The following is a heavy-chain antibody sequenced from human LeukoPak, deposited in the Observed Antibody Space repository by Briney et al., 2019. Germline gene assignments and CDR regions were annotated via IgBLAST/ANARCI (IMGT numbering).Heavy chain of an antibody. J-gene: IGHJ4*02. V-gene: IGHV3-30*18. CDR2: ISYDGSNK. Sequence: GGSLRLSCAASGFTFSTYGMYWVRQAPGKGLEGVAVISYDGSNKYYADSVKGRFTISSDNSKNTLYLQMNSLRAEDTAVYYCAKTAWELGYCSSTSCYHFDYWGQGTLVTVSS. CDR1: GFTFSTYG. D-gene: IGHD2-2*01. CDR3: AKTAWELGYCSSTSCYHFDY.